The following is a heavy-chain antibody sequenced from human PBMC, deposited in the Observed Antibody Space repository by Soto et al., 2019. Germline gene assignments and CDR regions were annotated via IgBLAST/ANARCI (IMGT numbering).Heavy chain of an antibody. CDR3: ARISRGATPHMDV. CDR2: ISSSSSYI. V-gene: IGHV3-21*01. Sequence: PGGSLRLCCAASGFTFSSYSMNWVRQAPGKGLEWVSSISSSSSYIYYADSVKGRFTISRDNAKNSLYLEMNSLRAEDTAVYYCARISRGATPHMDVWGQGTTVTVSS. CDR1: GFTFSSYS. J-gene: IGHJ6*02. D-gene: IGHD5-12*01.